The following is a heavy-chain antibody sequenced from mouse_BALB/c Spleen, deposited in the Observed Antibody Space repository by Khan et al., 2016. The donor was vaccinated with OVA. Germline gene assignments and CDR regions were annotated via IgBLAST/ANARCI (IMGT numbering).Heavy chain of an antibody. CDR1: GFSLTNYG. V-gene: IGHV2-2*02. CDR3: ARNRNGYFDY. CDR2: IWSSGIT. D-gene: IGHD1-1*02. Sequence: QVQLKQSGPGLVQPSQSLSITCTVSGFSLTNYGVHWVRQSPGKGLAWLGVIWSSGITAYNATFMSSMSISRDISKSPVFFQMNSLKANDTGIYYCARNRNGYFDYWGQGTTLTGSS. J-gene: IGHJ2*01.